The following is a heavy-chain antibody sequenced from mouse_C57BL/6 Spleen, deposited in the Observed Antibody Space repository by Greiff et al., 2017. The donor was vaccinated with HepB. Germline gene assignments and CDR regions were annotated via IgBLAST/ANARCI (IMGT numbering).Heavy chain of an antibody. Sequence: QVQLQQPGAELVRPGSSVKLSCKASGYTFTSYWMHWVKQRPIQGLEWIGNIDPSDSETHYNQKFKDKATLTVYKSSSTADMQLSSLTSEDSAVYYCARDYGSSRFDYWGQGTTLTVSS. V-gene: IGHV1-52*01. CDR2: IDPSDSET. J-gene: IGHJ2*01. CDR1: GYTFTSYW. CDR3: ARDYGSSRFDY. D-gene: IGHD1-1*01.